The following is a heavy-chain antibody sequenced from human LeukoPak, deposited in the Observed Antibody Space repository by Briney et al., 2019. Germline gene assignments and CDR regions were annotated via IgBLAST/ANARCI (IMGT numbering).Heavy chain of an antibody. CDR1: GFTFSSYG. V-gene: IGHV3-33*05. CDR3: ARDRGSSGWYVLWSVFDY. CDR2: ISYDGSNK. J-gene: IGHJ4*02. Sequence: GGSLRLSCAASGFTFSSYGMHWVRQAPGKGLEWVAVISYDGSNKYYADSVKGRFTISRDNAKNSLYLQMNSLRAEDTAVYYCARDRGSSGWYVLWSVFDYWGQGTLVTVSS. D-gene: IGHD6-19*01.